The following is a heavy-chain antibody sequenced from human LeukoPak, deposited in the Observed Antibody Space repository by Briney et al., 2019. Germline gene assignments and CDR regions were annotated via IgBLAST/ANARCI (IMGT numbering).Heavy chain of an antibody. CDR2: ISGSGGST. Sequence: GGSLRLSCAASGFTFSSYAMSWVRQAPGKGLEWVSAISGSGGSTYYADSVKGRFTISRDNSKNTLYLQMNSLRAEDTAVYYCAKPFDYYDSSGYYGYWGQGTLVTVSS. V-gene: IGHV3-23*01. CDR3: AKPFDYYDSSGYYGY. CDR1: GFTFSSYA. D-gene: IGHD3-22*01. J-gene: IGHJ4*02.